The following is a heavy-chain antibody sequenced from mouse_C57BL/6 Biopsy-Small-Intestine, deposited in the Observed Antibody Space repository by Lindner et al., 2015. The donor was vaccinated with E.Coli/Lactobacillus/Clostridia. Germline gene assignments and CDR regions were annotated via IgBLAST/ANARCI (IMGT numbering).Heavy chain of an antibody. J-gene: IGHJ4*01. V-gene: IGHV1-53*01. CDR1: GYTFTGYY. D-gene: IGHD1-2*01. CDR3: ARDAPHDYGDLDY. CDR2: INPNSGGT. Sequence: SVKVSCKASGYTFTGYYMHWVRQAPGQGLEWMGWINPNSGGTNYAQKFQGRVTMTRDTSISTAYMELSRLRSDDTAVYYCARDAPHDYGDLDYWGQGTLVTVSS.